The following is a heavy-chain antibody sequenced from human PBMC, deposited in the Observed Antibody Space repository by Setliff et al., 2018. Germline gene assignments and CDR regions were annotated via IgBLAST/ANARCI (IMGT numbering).Heavy chain of an antibody. Sequence: ASVKVSCKASGYTFRNYAFAWVRQAPGQGLEWVGWIGVYNGDTNYAQKFQGRVTLTTDTSTSTAYMELRSLTSDDSAFYYCARAPSVELVTIRTNSWFTYWGQGTQVTVSS. J-gene: IGHJ4*02. CDR3: ARAPSVELVTIRTNSWFTY. D-gene: IGHD5-18*01. V-gene: IGHV1-18*01. CDR1: GYTFRNYA. CDR2: IGVYNGDT.